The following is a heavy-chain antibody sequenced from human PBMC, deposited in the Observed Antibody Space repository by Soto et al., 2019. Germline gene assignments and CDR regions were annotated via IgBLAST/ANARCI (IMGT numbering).Heavy chain of an antibody. V-gene: IGHV4-31*03. CDR2: IYFTGGT. CDR1: GGSIGSGTYY. D-gene: IGHD6-19*01. Sequence: QVQLQESGPGLVKPSQTLSLTCTVSGGSIGSGTYYWNWIRQHPGKGLEGIGYIYFTGGTYYNPSLHSRVSMSRDTSQNQFSLELDSVTAADTAVYYCARGGRSGWLGFDSWGQGTLVTVSS. J-gene: IGHJ4*02. CDR3: ARGGRSGWLGFDS.